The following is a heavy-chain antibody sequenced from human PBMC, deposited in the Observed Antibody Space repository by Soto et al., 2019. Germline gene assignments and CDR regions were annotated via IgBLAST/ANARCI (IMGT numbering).Heavy chain of an antibody. CDR3: ARDTPPSPGYGVAHFYGMDV. Sequence: PSETLSLTCSVSGGSIGGGGYYWSWIRQLPGKGLEWIGYIYYRGSTVYNPSLESRLSMSLDTSKSQISLRLNSVTAADTAVYFCARDTPPSPGYGVAHFYGMDVWGQGTTVTDSS. CDR1: GGSIGGGGYY. J-gene: IGHJ6*02. V-gene: IGHV4-31*03. CDR2: IYYRGST. D-gene: IGHD3-9*01.